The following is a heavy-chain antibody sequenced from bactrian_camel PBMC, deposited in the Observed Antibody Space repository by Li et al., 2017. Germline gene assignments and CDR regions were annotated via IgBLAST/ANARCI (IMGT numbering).Heavy chain of an antibody. D-gene: IGHD6*01. V-gene: IGHV3S25*01. J-gene: IGHJ6*01. CDR1: GFTASSYW. CDR2: INSGGANT. Sequence: QPVESGGGLVQPGGSLRLSCAASGFTASSYWMYWVRQAPGKGLEWVSAINSGGANTYYTDSVKGRLSISRDDAKNTVYLQMNTLKAEDTAVYYCVRVDTWDFGYWGQGTQVTVS. CDR3: VRVDTWDFGY.